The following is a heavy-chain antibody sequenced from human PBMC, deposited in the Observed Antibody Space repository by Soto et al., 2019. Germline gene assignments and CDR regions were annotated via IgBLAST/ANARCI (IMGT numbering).Heavy chain of an antibody. CDR2: SYHSGST. D-gene: IGHD2-8*02. CDR3: ARDKITGLFDY. V-gene: IGHV4-30-2*01. CDR1: GGSISSGGYS. J-gene: IGHJ4*02. Sequence: SETLSLTCAVSGGSISSGGYSWSWIRQQPGKGLEWIGYSYHSGSTYYNPSLKSRVTISVDRSKNQFSLKLSSVTAADTAVYYCARDKITGLFDYWGQGTLVTVSS.